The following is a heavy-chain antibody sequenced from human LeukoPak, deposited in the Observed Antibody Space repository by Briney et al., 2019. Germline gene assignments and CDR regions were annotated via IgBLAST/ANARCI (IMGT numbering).Heavy chain of an antibody. J-gene: IGHJ4*02. Sequence: PGGSLRLSCAASEFTFSDYAMSWVRQAPGRGLEWVSVITNSGASSYYAGSVKGRFAMSRDNSKKTVYLQMNSLRAEDTAVYYCAEEGAAFRSYLDSWGQGTLVTVSS. CDR3: AEEGAAFRSYLDS. D-gene: IGHD6-25*01. V-gene: IGHV3-23*01. CDR2: ITNSGASS. CDR1: EFTFSDYA.